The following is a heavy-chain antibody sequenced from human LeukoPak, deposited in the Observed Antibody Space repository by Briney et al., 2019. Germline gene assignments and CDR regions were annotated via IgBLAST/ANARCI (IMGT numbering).Heavy chain of an antibody. J-gene: IGHJ4*02. Sequence: ETLSLTCAVSGGSISSSNWWSWVRQAPGKGLEWVSIIYSGGSTYYADSVKGRFTISRDNSKNTLYLQVNSLRAEDTALYYCARRGDGGRSFDYWGQGTLVTVSS. D-gene: IGHD4-23*01. CDR3: ARRGDGGRSFDY. CDR1: GGSISSSNW. V-gene: IGHV3-53*01. CDR2: IYSGGST.